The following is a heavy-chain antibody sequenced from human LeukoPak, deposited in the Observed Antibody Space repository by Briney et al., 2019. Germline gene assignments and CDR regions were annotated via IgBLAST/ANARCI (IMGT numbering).Heavy chain of an antibody. V-gene: IGHV3-23*01. CDR3: AKDFFRAVTEDYGMDV. D-gene: IGHD4-17*01. CDR1: GFTFSSYA. Sequence: GGSLRLSCAASGFTFSSYAMSWVRQAPGKGLEWVSAISGSGGSTYYADSVKGRFTISRGNSKNTLYLQMNSLRAEDTAVYYCAKDFFRAVTEDYGMDVWGQGTRVTVSS. J-gene: IGHJ6*02. CDR2: ISGSGGST.